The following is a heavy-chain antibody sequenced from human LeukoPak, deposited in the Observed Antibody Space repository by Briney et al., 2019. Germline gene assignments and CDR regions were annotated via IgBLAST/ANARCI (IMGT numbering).Heavy chain of an antibody. Sequence: ASVKVSCKASGGTFSSYAISWVRQAPGQGLEWMGGIIPIFGTANYAQKFQGRVTITADESTSTAYMELSSLRSEDTAVYYCARRVARYFDWFHYTWFGPWGQGTLVTVSS. D-gene: IGHD3-9*01. J-gene: IGHJ5*02. CDR2: IIPIFGTA. CDR3: ARRVARYFDWFHYTWFGP. V-gene: IGHV1-69*13. CDR1: GGTFSSYA.